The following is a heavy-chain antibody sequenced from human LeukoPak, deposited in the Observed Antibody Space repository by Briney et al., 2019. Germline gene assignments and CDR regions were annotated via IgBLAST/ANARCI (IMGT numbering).Heavy chain of an antibody. J-gene: IGHJ5*02. CDR2: ISSSSSYI. D-gene: IGHD4-17*01. CDR3: ARGGPLDYGDYRPYNWFDP. Sequence: GGSLRLSCAASGFTFSRYSTNWVRQAPGKGLGWVSSISSSSSYIYYADSVKGRFTISRDNAKTSLYLQMNSLRAEDTAVYYCARGGPLDYGDYRPYNWFDPWGQGTLVTVSS. CDR1: GFTFSRYS. V-gene: IGHV3-21*01.